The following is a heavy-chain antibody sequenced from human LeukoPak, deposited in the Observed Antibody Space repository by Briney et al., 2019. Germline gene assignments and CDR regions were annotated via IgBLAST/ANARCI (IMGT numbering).Heavy chain of an antibody. CDR1: GGSISSYY. D-gene: IGHD6-19*01. Sequence: SETLSLTCTVSGGSISSYYWSWIRQPPGKGLEWIGYIYYRGSTNYNPSLKSRVTISVDTSKNQFSLKLSSVTAADTAVYYCATMPPYSSGWYYFDYWGQGTLVTVSS. J-gene: IGHJ4*02. V-gene: IGHV4-59*01. CDR2: IYYRGST. CDR3: ATMPPYSSGWYYFDY.